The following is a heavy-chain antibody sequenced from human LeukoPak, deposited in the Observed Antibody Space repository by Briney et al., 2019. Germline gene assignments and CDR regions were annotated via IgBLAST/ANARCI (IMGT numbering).Heavy chain of an antibody. CDR2: IYYSGST. CDR3: ARAKKALGDYSPYYYMDV. J-gene: IGHJ6*03. D-gene: IGHD4-17*01. CDR1: GSSISSSSYY. V-gene: IGHV4-39*07. Sequence: PSETLSLTCTVSGSSISSSSYYWGWIRQPPGKGLEWIGSIYYSGSTYYNPSLKSRVTISVDTSKNQFSLKLSSVTAADTAVYYRARAKKALGDYSPYYYMDVWGKGTTVTVSS.